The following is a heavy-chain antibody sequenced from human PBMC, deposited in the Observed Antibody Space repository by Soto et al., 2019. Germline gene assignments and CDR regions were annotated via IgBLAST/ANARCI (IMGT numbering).Heavy chain of an antibody. CDR1: GFTVSSYH. Sequence: PGGSLRLSCAASGFTVSSYHMSWVRQAPGKGLEWVSVLYSAGSADFADSVKGRFTISRDNSKNTLYLQMSSLRAEDTAVYYCARVHSSSYHYFAYSGHGNLVPVAS. V-gene: IGHV3-66*01. CDR3: ARVHSSSYHYFAY. CDR2: LYSAGSA. J-gene: IGHJ4*01. D-gene: IGHD6-13*01.